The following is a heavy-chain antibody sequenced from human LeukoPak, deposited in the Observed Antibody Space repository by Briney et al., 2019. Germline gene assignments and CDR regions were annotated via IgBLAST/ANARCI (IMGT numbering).Heavy chain of an antibody. CDR3: ARGVVVRTTHVGSTLLPLDC. D-gene: IGHD2-15*01. CDR1: GFTFSDYD. CDR2: ISGNGVYT. V-gene: IGHV3-64*01. J-gene: IGHJ4*02. Sequence: GGSLRLSCAVSGFTFSDYDMHWVRQAPGNEPEFVSAISGNGVYTYYAKSVKGRFTISRDNSQNTPFLQMGSLGADDMAVYYCARGVVVRTTHVGSTLLPLDCWGQGALVTVSS.